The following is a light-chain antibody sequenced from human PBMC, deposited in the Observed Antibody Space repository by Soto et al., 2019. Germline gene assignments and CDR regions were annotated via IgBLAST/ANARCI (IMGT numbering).Light chain of an antibody. V-gene: IGKV3D-15*01. CDR2: ATS. CDR1: QSVSTN. CDR3: QQYNNWPPFT. Sequence: EIVMTQSPATLSVCPGERATLSCRASQSVSTNLAWYQQKPGQAPRLLIYATSARATGIPARFSGSGSGTEFTLTISNLQSEDFAVYYCQQYNNWPPFTFGQGTRLEIK. J-gene: IGKJ5*01.